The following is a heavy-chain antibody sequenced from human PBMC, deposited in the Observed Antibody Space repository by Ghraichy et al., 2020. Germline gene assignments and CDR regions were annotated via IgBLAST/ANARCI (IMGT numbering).Heavy chain of an antibody. CDR2: ISGDSSMG. V-gene: IGHV3-43*02. CDR3: TKEWPISYSSYHYDVMDV. D-gene: IGHD2-21*01. J-gene: IGHJ6*02. CDR1: GFSFDDYA. Sequence: GGSLRLSCAASGFSFDDYAMHWVRQVSGKGLEWVAHISGDSSMGYYAESVRGRFTISRDNSNKSLYLQMSSLRTEDTAVYYCTKEWPISYSSYHYDVMDVWGQGTPVTVFS.